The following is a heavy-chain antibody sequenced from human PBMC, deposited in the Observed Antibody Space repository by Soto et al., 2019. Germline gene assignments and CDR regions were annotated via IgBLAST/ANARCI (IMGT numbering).Heavy chain of an antibody. V-gene: IGHV1-18*01. CDR2: ISGYNGNT. Sequence: ASVKVSCKSSGYPFTHYGITWIRQAPGQGLEWMGWISGYNGNTNYAQKFQGRVTMTTDTYTGTAYMELRSPRSDDTAVYYCARDGRNGGYFDYWGQGTLVTVSS. D-gene: IGHD2-8*01. CDR1: GYPFTHYG. J-gene: IGHJ4*02. CDR3: ARDGRNGGYFDY.